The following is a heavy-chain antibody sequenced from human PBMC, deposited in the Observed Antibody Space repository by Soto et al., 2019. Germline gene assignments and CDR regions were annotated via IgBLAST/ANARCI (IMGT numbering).Heavy chain of an antibody. J-gene: IGHJ4*02. CDR3: ARDFMVRGVIDY. CDR1: GGTFSSYA. V-gene: IGHV1-69*13. CDR2: IIPIFGTA. D-gene: IGHD3-10*01. Sequence: WASVKVSCKASGGTFSSYAISWVRQAPGQGLEWMGGIIPIFGTANYAQKFQGRVTITADESTSTAYMELSSLRSEDTAVYYCARDFMVRGVIDYWGQGTLVTVSS.